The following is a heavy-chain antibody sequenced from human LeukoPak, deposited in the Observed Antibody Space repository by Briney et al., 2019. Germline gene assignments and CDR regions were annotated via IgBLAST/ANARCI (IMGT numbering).Heavy chain of an antibody. V-gene: IGHV5-51*01. J-gene: IGHJ4*02. Sequence: GASLKISYKASGSRSATYWIGWVRPPPGKGLEWMGLIYPGDSDTRYSPSFQGQVTISADKSISSTSLQWRGLKASDTAMYYCARPNGGRLWAWYFDYWGQGTPVTVSS. D-gene: IGHD7-27*01. CDR2: IYPGDSDT. CDR3: ARPNGGRLWAWYFDY. CDR1: GSRSATYW.